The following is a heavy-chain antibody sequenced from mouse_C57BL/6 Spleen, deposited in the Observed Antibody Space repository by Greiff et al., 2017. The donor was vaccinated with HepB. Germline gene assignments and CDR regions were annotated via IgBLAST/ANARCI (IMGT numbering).Heavy chain of an antibody. Sequence: QVQLKESGPGLVQPSQSLSITCTVSGFSLTSYGVHWVRQSPGKGLEWLGVIWSGGSTDYNAAFISRLSISKDNSKSQVFFKMNSLQADDTAIYYCARGVWDGVYYAMDYWGQGTSVTVSS. J-gene: IGHJ4*01. CDR1: GFSLTSYG. D-gene: IGHD4-1*01. V-gene: IGHV2-2*01. CDR3: ARGVWDGVYYAMDY. CDR2: IWSGGST.